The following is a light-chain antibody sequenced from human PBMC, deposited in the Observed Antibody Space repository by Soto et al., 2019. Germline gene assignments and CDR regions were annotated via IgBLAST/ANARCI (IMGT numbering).Light chain of an antibody. CDR1: QSISSY. J-gene: IGKJ1*01. Sequence: DIQMTQSPSSLSASVGDRVTITCRASQSISSYLNWYQQKPGKAPKLLIYAASSLQSGVPSRFSGSGSGTDVTLTISSLQPEDFATYYCQQSYSTPWRFGQGTKVEIK. CDR3: QQSYSTPWR. V-gene: IGKV1-39*01. CDR2: AAS.